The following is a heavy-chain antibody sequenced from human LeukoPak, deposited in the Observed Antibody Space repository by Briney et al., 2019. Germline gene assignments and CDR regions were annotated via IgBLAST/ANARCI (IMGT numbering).Heavy chain of an antibody. CDR1: GFTFSSYA. D-gene: IGHD6-19*01. CDR2: ISYDGSNK. J-gene: IGHJ4*02. Sequence: PGGSLRLSCAASGFTFSSYAMHWVRQAPGKGLEWVAVISYDGSNKYYADSVKGRFTISRDNSKNTLYLQMNSLRAEDTAVYYCAKDSVVIAVAGTGFDYWGQGTLVTVSS. V-gene: IGHV3-30-3*01. CDR3: AKDSVVIAVAGTGFDY.